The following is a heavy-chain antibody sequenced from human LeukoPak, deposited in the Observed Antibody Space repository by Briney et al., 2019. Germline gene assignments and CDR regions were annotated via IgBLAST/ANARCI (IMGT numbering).Heavy chain of an antibody. CDR3: ARDWYDILTGSYYYYYMDV. V-gene: IGHV1-2*02. D-gene: IGHD3-9*01. Sequence: ASVKVSCKASGYTFTGYYMHWVRQAPGQGLEWMGWINPNSGGTNYAQKFQGRVTMTRDTSISTAYMELSRLRSDDTAVYYCARDWYDILTGSYYYYYMDVWGKGTTVTISS. CDR2: INPNSGGT. J-gene: IGHJ6*03. CDR1: GYTFTGYY.